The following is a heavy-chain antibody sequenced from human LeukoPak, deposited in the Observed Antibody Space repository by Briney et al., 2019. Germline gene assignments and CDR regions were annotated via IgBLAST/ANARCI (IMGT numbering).Heavy chain of an antibody. J-gene: IGHJ5*02. CDR1: GFTFSSYE. CDR3: AREEVAGFFTDP. D-gene: IGHD6-19*01. Sequence: GGSLRLSCAASGFTFSSYEMNWVRQAPGKGLEWVSYISSSGSTIYYADSVKGRFTISRDNAKNSLYLQTNSLRAEDTAVYYCAREEVAGFFTDPWGQGTLVTVSS. CDR2: ISSSGSTI. V-gene: IGHV3-48*03.